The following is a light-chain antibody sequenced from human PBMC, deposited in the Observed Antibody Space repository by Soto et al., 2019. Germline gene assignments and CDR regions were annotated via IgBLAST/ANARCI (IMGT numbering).Light chain of an antibody. V-gene: IGKV1-33*01. CDR1: QGIGNR. Sequence: DIQMTQSPPSLSASVGDRVTITCQASQGIGNRLNWYQQKTGKAPKLLIYDASNLETGVPTRLSGSGSGTDFTFTISSLQPEDIATYFCHQYHSLPITFGGGTKVEIK. CDR2: DAS. J-gene: IGKJ4*01. CDR3: HQYHSLPIT.